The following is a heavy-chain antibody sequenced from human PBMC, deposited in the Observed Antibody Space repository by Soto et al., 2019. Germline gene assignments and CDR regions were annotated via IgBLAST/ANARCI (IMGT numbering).Heavy chain of an antibody. CDR2: IIPIFGTA. CDR3: ARDPYYYDSSGYLDY. CDR1: GGTFSSYA. Sequence: SVKVSCKASGGTFSSYAISWVRQAPGQGLEWMGGIIPIFGTANYAQRFQGRVTITADKSTSTAYMELSSLRSEGTAVYYCARDPYYYDSSGYLDYWGQGTLVTVSS. D-gene: IGHD3-22*01. J-gene: IGHJ4*02. V-gene: IGHV1-69*06.